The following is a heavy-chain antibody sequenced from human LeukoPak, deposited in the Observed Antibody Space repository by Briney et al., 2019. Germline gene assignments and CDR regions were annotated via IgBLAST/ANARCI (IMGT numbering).Heavy chain of an antibody. J-gene: IGHJ6*03. CDR2: ISSSSSSYI. Sequence: GGSLRLSCAASGSTFSSYWMHWVRQDPGKGLEWVSSISSSSSSYIYYADSVKGRFTISRDNAKNSLYLQMNSLRAEDTAVYYCAREKFTYGDYNDYYYYMDVWGKGTTVTISS. V-gene: IGHV3-21*01. D-gene: IGHD4-17*01. CDR3: AREKFTYGDYNDYYYYMDV. CDR1: GSTFSSYW.